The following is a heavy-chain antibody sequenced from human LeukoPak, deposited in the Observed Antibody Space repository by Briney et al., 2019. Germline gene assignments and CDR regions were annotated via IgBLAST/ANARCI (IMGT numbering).Heavy chain of an antibody. CDR2: INHSGST. Sequence: SETLSLTCAVYGGSFSGYYWSWIRQPPGKGLEWIGEINHSGSTNYNPSLKSRVTISVDTSKNQFSLKLSSVTAADTAVYYCARAQGSGWHRFHWFDPRGQGTLVTVSS. CDR1: GGSFSGYY. CDR3: ARAQGSGWHRFHWFDP. D-gene: IGHD6-19*01. V-gene: IGHV4-34*01. J-gene: IGHJ5*02.